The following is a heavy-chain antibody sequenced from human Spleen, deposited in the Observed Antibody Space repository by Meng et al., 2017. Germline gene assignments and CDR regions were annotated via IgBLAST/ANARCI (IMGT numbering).Heavy chain of an antibody. CDR2: ISYDGSNK. J-gene: IGHJ4*02. V-gene: IGHV3-30*14. Sequence: GGSLRLSCAASGFTFSSYAMHWVRQAPGKGLEWVAVISYDGSNKYYADSVKGRFTISRDNSKNTVFLQINSLRVEDTAVYYCARSPIDKYDLSALPLDYWGQGTLVT. D-gene: IGHD3-16*01. CDR1: GFTFSSYA. CDR3: ARSPIDKYDLSALPLDY.